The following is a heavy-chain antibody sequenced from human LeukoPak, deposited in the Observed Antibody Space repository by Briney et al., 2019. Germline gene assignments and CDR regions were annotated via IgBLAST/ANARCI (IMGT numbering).Heavy chain of an antibody. CDR3: ARVRGSSGSYEYYHYMDV. CDR1: GGSISYFY. CDR2: IYTSRST. D-gene: IGHD1-26*01. J-gene: IGHJ6*03. V-gene: IGHV4-4*07. Sequence: PSETLSLTCTVSGGSISYFYWSWIRQPAGKGLEWIGRIYTSRSTNYNPSLKSRVTMSVDTSKKQFSLKLSSVTAADTAVYYCARVRGSSGSYEYYHYMDVWGKGTTVTISS.